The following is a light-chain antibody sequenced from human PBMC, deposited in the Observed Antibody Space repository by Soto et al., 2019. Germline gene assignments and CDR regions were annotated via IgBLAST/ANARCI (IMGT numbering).Light chain of an antibody. CDR1: SSNIGTGYD. V-gene: IGLV1-40*01. CDR2: GHN. CDR3: QSYDTSLSGSVV. J-gene: IGLJ2*01. Sequence: QAVVTQPPSVSGAPGQRVTISCTGSSSNIGTGYDVHWYQQLPGTAPKLLIYGHNNRPSGVPDRFSASKSGTSASLAITGLQAEDEADYYCQSYDTSLSGSVVFGGGTKHRP.